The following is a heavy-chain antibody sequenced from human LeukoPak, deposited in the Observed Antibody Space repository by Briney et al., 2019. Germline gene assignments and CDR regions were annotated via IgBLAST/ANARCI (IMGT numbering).Heavy chain of an antibody. D-gene: IGHD3-10*01. CDR2: ISGSGGST. CDR1: GFTFNIYA. J-gene: IGHJ4*02. CDR3: AKGTGSCYKGVDY. Sequence: PGGSLRFSCAASGFTFNIYAMRWVRQAPGKGLEWVSAISGSGGSTYYADSVKGRFTISRDNSKNTLYLQMNSLRAEDTAVYYCAKGTGSCYKGVDYWGQGTLVTVSS. V-gene: IGHV3-23*01.